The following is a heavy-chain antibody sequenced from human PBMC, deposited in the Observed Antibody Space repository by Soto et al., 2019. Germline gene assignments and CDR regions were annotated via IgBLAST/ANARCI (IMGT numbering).Heavy chain of an antibody. D-gene: IGHD3-9*01. CDR3: ASDFLTRISWGRTTAKYAIYGMEV. V-gene: IGHV1-18*01. CDR1: GCTFISYA. J-gene: IGHJ6*02. Sequence: ASVKVSCKASGCTFISYALSWVGPAPGRGLEWIGRVTPYAGHTSYEQKFQGRVTITTDTYTNTSYMDLRSLKSDDAAVYFWASDFLTRISWGRTTAKYAIYGMEVWG. CDR2: VTPYAGHT.